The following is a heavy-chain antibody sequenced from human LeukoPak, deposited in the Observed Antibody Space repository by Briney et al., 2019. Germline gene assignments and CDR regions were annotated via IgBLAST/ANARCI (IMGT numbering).Heavy chain of an antibody. V-gene: IGHV3-30*02. Sequence: GGSLRLSCAASGFTFSSYGMHWVRQAPGKGLEWVAFIRYDGSNKYYADSVKGRFTISRDNSKNTLYLQMNSLRAEDTAVYYCAKDPGTYAGGYYFDYWGQGTLVTVSS. D-gene: IGHD3-10*01. CDR1: GFTFSSYG. CDR3: AKDPGTYAGGYYFDY. J-gene: IGHJ4*02. CDR2: IRYDGSNK.